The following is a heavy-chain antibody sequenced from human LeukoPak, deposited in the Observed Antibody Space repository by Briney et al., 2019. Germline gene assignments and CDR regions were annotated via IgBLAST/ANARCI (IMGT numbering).Heavy chain of an antibody. Sequence: KPSETLSLTCTVSGDSISNGVKYWSWIRQHPGRGLEWIGYIYHSGRPYYNPSLKSRITMSVDTSKNQFSLNLSSVTAADTAVYYCARDQVECTGGTCQSRVGFDFWGQGTLVTVSS. J-gene: IGHJ4*02. D-gene: IGHD2-8*02. V-gene: IGHV4-31*03. CDR2: IYHSGRP. CDR1: GDSISNGVKY. CDR3: ARDQVECTGGTCQSRVGFDF.